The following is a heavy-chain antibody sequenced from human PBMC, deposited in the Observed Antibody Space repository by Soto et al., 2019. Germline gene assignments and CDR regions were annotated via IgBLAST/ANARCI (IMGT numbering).Heavy chain of an antibody. CDR1: GSTFTSYG. J-gene: IGHJ4*02. D-gene: IGHD5-18*01. Sequence: ASVKVSCQASGSTFTSYGISWVRQAPGQGLEWMGWMSAYNGNTNYAQKLHGRVTMTTDPSTSTAYMELRSLRSDDTAVYYCAREFHMLRGYSYGSFDYWGQGTLVTVSS. V-gene: IGHV1-18*04. CDR3: AREFHMLRGYSYGSFDY. CDR2: MSAYNGNT.